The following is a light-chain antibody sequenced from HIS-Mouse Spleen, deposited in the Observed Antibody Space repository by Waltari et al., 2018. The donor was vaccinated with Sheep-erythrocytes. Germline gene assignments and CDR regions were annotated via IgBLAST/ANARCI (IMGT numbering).Light chain of an antibody. Sequence: QSVLTQPPSVSEAPRQRVTISGSGSSSNIGHNAVNWYQQLPGKAPKLLIYYDDLLPSGVSDRFSGSKSGTSASLAISGLQSEDEADYYCAAWDDSLNGWVFGGGTKLTVL. V-gene: IGLV1-36*01. CDR2: YDD. CDR1: SSNIGHNA. J-gene: IGLJ3*02. CDR3: AAWDDSLNGWV.